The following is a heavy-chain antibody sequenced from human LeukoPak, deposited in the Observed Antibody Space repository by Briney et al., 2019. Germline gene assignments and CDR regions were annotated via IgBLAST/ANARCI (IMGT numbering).Heavy chain of an antibody. J-gene: IGHJ4*02. Sequence: SETLSLTCTVSGGSLCCDYWRWIRQSPANGLEWIVRIYKSGSTNYNPSFRSRVTMSVDTSKNHFSLNVTSVSAADTAVYYCAREEYFQDSNGYSYYFDSWGQGSLVTVSS. V-gene: IGHV4-4*07. CDR3: AREEYFQDSNGYSYYFDS. CDR1: GGSLCCDY. D-gene: IGHD3-22*01. CDR2: IYKSGST.